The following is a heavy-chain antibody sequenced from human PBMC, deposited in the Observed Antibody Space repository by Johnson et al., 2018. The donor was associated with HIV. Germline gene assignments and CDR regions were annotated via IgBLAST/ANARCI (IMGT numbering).Heavy chain of an antibody. CDR3: ARDRPSDIGGGDCDAFDI. D-gene: IGHD2-21*02. J-gene: IGHJ3*02. CDR1: GFTFSSYW. V-gene: IGHV3-7*01. CDR2: IKQDGSEK. Sequence: EVQLVESGGGLVQPGGSLRLSCAASGFTFSSYWMSWVRQAPGKGLEWVANIKQDGSEKYYVDSVKGRFTISRDNAKNSLYLQMNSLRAEDTAGYYCARDRPSDIGGGDCDAFDIWGQGTMVTVSS.